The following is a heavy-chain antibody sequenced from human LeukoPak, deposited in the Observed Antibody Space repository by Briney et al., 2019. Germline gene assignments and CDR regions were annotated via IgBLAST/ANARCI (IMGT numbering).Heavy chain of an antibody. J-gene: IGHJ6*03. CDR1: GFTFSSYE. V-gene: IGHV3-48*03. Sequence: GGSLRLSCAASGFTFSSYEMNWVRQAPGKGVEWVSYISSSGSTIYYADSVKGRFTISRDNAKNSLYLQMNSLRAEDTAVYYCARDRPDYDILTGYYTNYYYYYYMDVWGKGTTVTVSS. CDR3: ARDRPDYDILTGYYTNYYYYYYMDV. CDR2: ISSSGSTI. D-gene: IGHD3-9*01.